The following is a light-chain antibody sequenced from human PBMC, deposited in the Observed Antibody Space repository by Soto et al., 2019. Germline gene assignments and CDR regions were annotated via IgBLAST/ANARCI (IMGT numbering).Light chain of an antibody. CDR1: SSDIGGYNY. J-gene: IGLJ3*02. V-gene: IGLV2-14*03. CDR2: DVT. Sequence: QSALPQPASVSGSPGQSITISCTGTSSDIGGYNYVSWYQHHPGKDPKLMIYDVTNRPSGVSNRFSGSKSGNTASLTISGLQAEDEADYYCTSYTTSSPYLVFGGGTKLTV. CDR3: TSYTTSSPYLV.